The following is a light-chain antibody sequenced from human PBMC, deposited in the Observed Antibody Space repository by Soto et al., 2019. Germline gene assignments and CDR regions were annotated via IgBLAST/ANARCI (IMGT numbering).Light chain of an antibody. Sequence: DIVMTQSPDSLAVSLGERATINCKSSQSVLYSSNNKNYLAWYQQKPGQSPHLLIYWASTRESGVPDRFSGSGSGTDFTLTISSLQAEDVAIYYCQQYYSAPLTFGGGTKVEIK. V-gene: IGKV4-1*01. CDR2: WAS. CDR1: QSVLYSSNNKNY. CDR3: QQYYSAPLT. J-gene: IGKJ4*01.